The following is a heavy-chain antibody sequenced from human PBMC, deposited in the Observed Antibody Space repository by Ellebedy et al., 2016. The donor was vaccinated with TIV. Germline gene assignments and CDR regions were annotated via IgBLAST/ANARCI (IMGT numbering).Heavy chain of an antibody. J-gene: IGHJ4*02. CDR1: GGSFSGYY. Sequence: SETLSLXCAVYGGSFSGYYWSWIRQPPGKGLEWIGEINHSGSTNYNPSLKSRVTISVDTSKNQFSLKLSSVTAADTAVYYCARDPYGSGSSYWGQGTLVTVSS. V-gene: IGHV4-34*01. CDR3: ARDPYGSGSSY. D-gene: IGHD3-10*01. CDR2: INHSGST.